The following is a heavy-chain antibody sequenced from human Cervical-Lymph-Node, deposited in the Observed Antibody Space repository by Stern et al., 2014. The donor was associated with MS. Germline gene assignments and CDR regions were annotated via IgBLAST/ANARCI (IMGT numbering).Heavy chain of an antibody. CDR1: GDSVSSNSAA. CDR3: ARERSYYYDSSGYLFVLFNRGFDP. Sequence: QVQLRQSGPGLVKPSQTLSLTCAISGDSVSSNSAAWNWIRQSPSRGLEWLGRTYYRSKWDNDYAVSVKSRITINPDTSKNQFSLQLNSVTPEDTAVYYCARERSYYYDSSGYLFVLFNRGFDPWGQGTLVTVSS. V-gene: IGHV6-1*01. D-gene: IGHD3-22*01. CDR2: TYYRSKWDN. J-gene: IGHJ5*02.